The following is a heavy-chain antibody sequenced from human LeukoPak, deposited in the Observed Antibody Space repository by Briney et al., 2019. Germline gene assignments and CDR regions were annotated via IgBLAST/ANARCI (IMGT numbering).Heavy chain of an antibody. CDR2: ISGSGGRT. D-gene: IGHD6-19*01. V-gene: IGHV3-23*01. CDR3: AKDGSGWFWGYFDY. CDR1: GFTFSIDA. J-gene: IGHJ4*02. Sequence: RGSLRLSCAASGFTFSIDAMSWVRQAPGRGLEWVSAISGSGGRTYYADSVKGRFTISRDNSKNTLYLQMNSLRAEDTAVYYCAKDGSGWFWGYFDYWGQGTLVTVSS.